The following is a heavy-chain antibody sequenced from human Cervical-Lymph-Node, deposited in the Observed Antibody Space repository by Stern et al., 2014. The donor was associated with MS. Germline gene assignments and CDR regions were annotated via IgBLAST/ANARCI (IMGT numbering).Heavy chain of an antibody. Sequence: QVQLVQSGGGVVQPGRSLRLSCSPSGFAFSNYGMHWVRQAPGQGLEWVALISFDGAKTYYADSVKGRFTISRDNPKNTLYLQMKSLRGEDTAVYYCARGSDWYPLDYWGQGTLVTVSS. CDR2: ISFDGAKT. J-gene: IGHJ4*02. V-gene: IGHV3-30*03. D-gene: IGHD6-19*01. CDR3: ARGSDWYPLDY. CDR1: GFAFSNYG.